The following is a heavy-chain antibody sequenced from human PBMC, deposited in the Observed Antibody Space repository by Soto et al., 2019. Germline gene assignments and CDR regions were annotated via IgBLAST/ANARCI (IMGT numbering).Heavy chain of an antibody. Sequence: PGGSLRLSCAASGFTFSSYGMHWVRQAPGKWLEWVAVISYDGSNKYYADSVKGRFTISRDNSKNTLYLQMNSLRAEDTAVYYCAKDDVPTIFGVVIIPEYGMDVWGQGTTVTVSS. D-gene: IGHD3-3*01. CDR2: ISYDGSNK. V-gene: IGHV3-30*18. J-gene: IGHJ6*02. CDR1: GFTFSSYG. CDR3: AKDDVPTIFGVVIIPEYGMDV.